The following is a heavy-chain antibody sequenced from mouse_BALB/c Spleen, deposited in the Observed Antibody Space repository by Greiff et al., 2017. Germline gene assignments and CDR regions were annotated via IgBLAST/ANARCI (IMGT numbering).Heavy chain of an antibody. CDR3: ARYDYDGIAY. D-gene: IGHD2-4*01. V-gene: IGHV1-69*02. CDR2: IDPSDSYT. Sequence: VQLQQPGAELVKPGASVKLSCKASGYTFTSYWMHWVKQRPGQGLEWIGEIDPSDSYTNYNQKFKGKATLTVYKSSSTAYMQLSSLTSEDSAVYYCARYDYDGIAYWGQGTLVTVSA. J-gene: IGHJ3*01. CDR1: GYTFTSYW.